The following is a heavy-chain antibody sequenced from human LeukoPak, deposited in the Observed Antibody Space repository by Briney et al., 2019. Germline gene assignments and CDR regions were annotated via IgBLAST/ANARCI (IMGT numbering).Heavy chain of an antibody. V-gene: IGHV4-38-2*02. Sequence: SETLSLTCTVSGYSISSGYYWGWIRQPPGKGLEWIGSIYHSGSTYYNPSLKSRVTISVDTSKNQFSLKLSSVTAADTAVYYCGRVLIIAAAGLFDYWGQGTLVTVSS. D-gene: IGHD6-13*01. CDR3: GRVLIIAAAGLFDY. CDR1: GYSISSGYY. J-gene: IGHJ4*02. CDR2: IYHSGST.